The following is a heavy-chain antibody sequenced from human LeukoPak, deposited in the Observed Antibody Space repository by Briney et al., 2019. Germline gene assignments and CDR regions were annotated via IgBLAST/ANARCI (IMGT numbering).Heavy chain of an antibody. Sequence: SETLSLTCTVSGGSFSTYYWSWIRQPPGKGLEWIGYIYYSGSTNYNPSLKSRVTISVDTSKNQFSLKLSSVTAADTAVYYCAGMYYDILAGYSFDYCGQGTLVTVSS. D-gene: IGHD3-9*01. CDR2: IYYSGST. V-gene: IGHV4-59*01. CDR3: AGMYYDILAGYSFDY. CDR1: GGSFSTYY. J-gene: IGHJ4*02.